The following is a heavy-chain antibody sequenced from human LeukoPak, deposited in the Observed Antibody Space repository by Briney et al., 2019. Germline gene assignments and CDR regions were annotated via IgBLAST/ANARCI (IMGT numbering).Heavy chain of an antibody. CDR1: GGSISSYY. CDR3: ARVLVVVAATAIWFDP. Sequence: SETLPPTCTVSGGSISSYYWSWIRQPPGKGLEWIGYIYYSGSTNYNPSLKSRLTRSVATSKIQFYLKLSSVTAAATAVYYCARVLVVVAATAIWFDPWGQGTLVTVSS. D-gene: IGHD2-15*01. CDR2: IYYSGST. V-gene: IGHV4-59*01. J-gene: IGHJ5*02.